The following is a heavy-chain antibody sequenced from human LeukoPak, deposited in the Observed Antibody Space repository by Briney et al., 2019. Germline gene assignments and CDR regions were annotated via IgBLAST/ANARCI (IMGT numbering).Heavy chain of an antibody. CDR3: ARDQTYSGSGIYTYFDY. CDR2: IYYSGST. V-gene: IGHV4-30-4*01. CDR1: GGSISSGGYY. D-gene: IGHD3-10*01. Sequence: SETLSLTCTVSGGSISSGGYYWSWIRQLPGKGLEWIGNIYYSGSTYYNPSLKSRVTISLDTSKNQFSLKLSSVTAADTAVYYCARDQTYSGSGIYTYFDYWGQGILVTVSS. J-gene: IGHJ4*02.